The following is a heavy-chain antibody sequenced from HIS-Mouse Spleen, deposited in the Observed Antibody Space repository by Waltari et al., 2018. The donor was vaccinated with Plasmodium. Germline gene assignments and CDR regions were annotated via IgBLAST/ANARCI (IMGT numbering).Heavy chain of an antibody. D-gene: IGHD3-10*01. V-gene: IGHV3-30*04. CDR2: ISYDGSNK. CDR1: GFTFSGYA. CDR3: ALSGH. Sequence: VQLLESGVGVVQPGRSLRLSCAASGFTFSGYAMHWVRQAPGKGLEWVAVISYDGSNKYYADSVKGRFTISRDNSKNTLYLQMNSLRAEDTAVYYCALSGHWGQGTLVTVSS. J-gene: IGHJ4*02.